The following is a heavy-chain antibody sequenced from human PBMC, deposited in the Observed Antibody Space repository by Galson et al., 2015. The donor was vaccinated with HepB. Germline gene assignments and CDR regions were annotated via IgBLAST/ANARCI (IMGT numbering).Heavy chain of an antibody. Sequence: SLRLSCAASGFTFSTYAMSWVRQTPGKGLEWVATFSGPLATTYHADSVKGRFTISRDNSKNTLSLQMDGLRAEDTAIYYCAKAARGTCSGADCHYFDSWGQGTLVTVSS. V-gene: IGHV3-23*01. J-gene: IGHJ4*02. CDR1: GFTFSTYA. CDR3: AKAARGTCSGADCHYFDS. CDR2: FSGPLATT. D-gene: IGHD2-21*02.